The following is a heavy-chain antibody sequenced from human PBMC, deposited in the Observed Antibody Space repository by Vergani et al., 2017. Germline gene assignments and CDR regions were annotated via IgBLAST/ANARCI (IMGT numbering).Heavy chain of an antibody. CDR1: GFTFSSYA. D-gene: IGHD6-19*01. Sequence: EVQLLESGGGLVQPGGSLRLSCAASGFTFSSYAMSWVRQAPGKGLEWVSAISGSGGSTYYADSVKGRFTISRDNSKNTLYLQMNSLRAEDTAVYYCARSGYSSGSVDYWGQGTLVTVSS. J-gene: IGHJ4*02. V-gene: IGHV3-23*01. CDR3: ARSGYSSGSVDY. CDR2: ISGSGGST.